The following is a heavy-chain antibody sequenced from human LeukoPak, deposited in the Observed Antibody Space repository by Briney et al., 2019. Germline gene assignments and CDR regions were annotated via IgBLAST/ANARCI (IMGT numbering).Heavy chain of an antibody. CDR1: GGSISSSSYY. J-gene: IGHJ6*02. CDR3: VAGEYYYYGMDV. Sequence: SETLSLTCTVSGGSISSSSYYWGWIRQPPGKGLEWIGSIYYSGSTYYNPSLKSRVTISVDTSKNQFSLKLSSVTAADTAVYYCVAGEYYYYGMDVWGQGTTVTVSS. V-gene: IGHV4-39*07. CDR2: IYYSGST. D-gene: IGHD7-27*01.